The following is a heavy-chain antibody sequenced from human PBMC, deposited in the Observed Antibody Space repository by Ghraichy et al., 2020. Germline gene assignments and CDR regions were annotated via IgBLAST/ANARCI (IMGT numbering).Heavy chain of an antibody. D-gene: IGHD2/OR15-2a*01. CDR3: ARSVI. Sequence: GESLNISCAASGFTFSDYNMNWMRQAPGKGLEWVSFITSSSSYTTYADSVKGRFTISRDNAKNSLYLQMNSLRTEDTAVYYCARSVIWGQGTLVTVSS. CDR1: GFTFSDYN. CDR2: ITSSSSYT. V-gene: IGHV3-11*03. J-gene: IGHJ4*02.